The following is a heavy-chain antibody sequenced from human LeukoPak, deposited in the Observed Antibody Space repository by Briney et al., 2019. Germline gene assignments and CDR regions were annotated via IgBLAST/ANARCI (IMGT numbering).Heavy chain of an antibody. V-gene: IGHV4-39*07. D-gene: IGHD3-22*01. CDR1: GVSISSSSYY. J-gene: IGHJ4*02. CDR2: IYYSGST. Sequence: SETLSLTCTVSGVSISSSSYYWGWIRQPPGKGLEWIGSIYYSGSTYYNPSLKSRVTISVDTSKNQFSLKLSSVTAADTALYFCARDDTYFYDSSGHGFDFWGQGTLVTVSS. CDR3: ARDDTYFYDSSGHGFDF.